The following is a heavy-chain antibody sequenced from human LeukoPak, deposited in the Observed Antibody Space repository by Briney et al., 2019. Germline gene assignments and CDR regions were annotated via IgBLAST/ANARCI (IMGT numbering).Heavy chain of an antibody. CDR2: IIPIFGTA. J-gene: IGHJ6*04. V-gene: IGHV1-69*13. D-gene: IGHD3-10*01. CDR1: GGTFSSYA. Sequence: ASVKLSCKASGGTFSSYAISWVRQAPGQGLEWMGGIIPIFGTANYAQKFQGRVTITADESTSTAYMELSSLRSEDTAVYYCARDPIITPFYYYYGMDVWGKGTTVTVSS. CDR3: ARDPIITPFYYYYGMDV.